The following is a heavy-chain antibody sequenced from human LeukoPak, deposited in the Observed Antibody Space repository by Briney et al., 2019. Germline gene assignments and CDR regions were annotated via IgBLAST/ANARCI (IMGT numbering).Heavy chain of an antibody. CDR1: GFTVSSNY. V-gene: IGHV3-66*01. D-gene: IGHD3/OR15-3a*01. CDR3: ARGTGNYYGY. J-gene: IGHJ4*02. CDR2: IYSGGST. Sequence: GGSLRLSCAASGFTVSSNYMSWVRQAPGKGLEWVSVIYSGGSTYYADSVKGRFTITRDSAKNTLYLQMNSLRAEDTAVYYCARGTGNYYGYWGQGTLVTVSS.